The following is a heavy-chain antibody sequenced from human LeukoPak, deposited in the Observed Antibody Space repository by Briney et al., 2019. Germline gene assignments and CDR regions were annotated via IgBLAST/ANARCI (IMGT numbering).Heavy chain of an antibody. CDR3: AKGYSFGCCNYYYMDA. J-gene: IGHJ6*03. V-gene: IGHV3-23*01. Sequence: AGSLRLSCAASEFTCRSYAMSWVRQAPGKGLEWVSAISGSGATTYSADSVKGRFTISRDNSKNTLYLQMNSLRAEGTAVYYCAKGYSFGCCNYYYMDAWGKGTTVTVSS. CDR2: ISGSGATT. CDR1: EFTCRSYA. D-gene: IGHD5-18*01.